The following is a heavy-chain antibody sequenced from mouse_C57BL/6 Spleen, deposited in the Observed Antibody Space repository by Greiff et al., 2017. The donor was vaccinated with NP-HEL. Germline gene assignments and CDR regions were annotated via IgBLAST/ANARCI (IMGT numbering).Heavy chain of an antibody. CDR2: IYPGDGDT. CDR1: GYAFSSSW. Sequence: QVQLKESGPELVKPGASVKISCKASGYAFSSSWMNWVKQRPGKGLEWIGRIYPGDGDTNYNGKFKGKATLTADKSSSTAYMQLSSLTSEDSAVYFCAREKLDFDYWGQGTTLTVSS. D-gene: IGHD4-1*01. J-gene: IGHJ2*01. V-gene: IGHV1-82*01. CDR3: AREKLDFDY.